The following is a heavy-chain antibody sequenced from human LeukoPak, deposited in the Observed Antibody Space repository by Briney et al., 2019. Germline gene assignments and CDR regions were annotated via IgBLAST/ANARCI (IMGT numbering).Heavy chain of an antibody. CDR1: GYTFTGYH. D-gene: IGHD2-2*01. Sequence: ASVKVSCKASGYTFTGYHIHWVRQAPGQGLEWMGRINPNSGDTNYAQKFQGRVTMTRDTSISTAYMELSRLRSDDTAVYYCARDYCSSTSCLFDYCGQGTLVTVSS. CDR3: ARDYCSSTSCLFDY. V-gene: IGHV1-2*06. J-gene: IGHJ4*02. CDR2: INPNSGDT.